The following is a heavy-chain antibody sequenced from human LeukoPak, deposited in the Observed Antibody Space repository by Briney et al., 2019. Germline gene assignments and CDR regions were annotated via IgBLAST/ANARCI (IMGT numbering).Heavy chain of an antibody. V-gene: IGHV3-21*01. CDR3: ARDPTYDFWSGYSIDY. Sequence: PGGSLRLSCAASGFTFSSYNMNWVRQAPGKGLEWVSSISSSSSYIYYADSVKGRFTISRDNAKNSLYLQMNSLRAEDTAVYYCARDPTYDFWSGYSIDYWGQGTLVTVSS. D-gene: IGHD3-3*01. J-gene: IGHJ4*02. CDR1: GFTFSSYN. CDR2: ISSSSSYI.